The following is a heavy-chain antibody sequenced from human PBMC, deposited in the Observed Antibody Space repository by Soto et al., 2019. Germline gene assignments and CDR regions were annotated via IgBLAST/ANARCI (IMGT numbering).Heavy chain of an antibody. J-gene: IGHJ5*02. Sequence: ASVKVSCKASGYTFTSYYMHWVRQAPGQGLEWMGIINPNNGNTSYAQKFQGRVTMTTDTSTSTDYMELSSLRSDDTAVYYCARGNYRWFDPWGQGTLVTVSS. CDR3: ARGNYRWFDP. CDR1: GYTFTSYY. CDR2: INPNNGNT. V-gene: IGHV1-46*01. D-gene: IGHD1-1*01.